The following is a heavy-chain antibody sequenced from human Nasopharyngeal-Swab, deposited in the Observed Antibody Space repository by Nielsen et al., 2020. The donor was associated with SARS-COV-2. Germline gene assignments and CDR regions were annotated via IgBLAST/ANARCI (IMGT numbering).Heavy chain of an antibody. CDR2: IKQDGSEK. CDR3: ARVKVDYDILTGYRYYYGMDV. J-gene: IGHJ6*02. D-gene: IGHD3-9*01. V-gene: IGHV3-7*01. CDR1: GFTFSSYW. Sequence: GESLKISCAASGFTFSSYWMSWVRQAPGKGLEWVANIKQDGSEKYYVDSVKGRFTISRDNAKNSLYLQMNSLRAEDTAVYYCARVKVDYDILTGYRYYYGMDVWGQGPTVTASS.